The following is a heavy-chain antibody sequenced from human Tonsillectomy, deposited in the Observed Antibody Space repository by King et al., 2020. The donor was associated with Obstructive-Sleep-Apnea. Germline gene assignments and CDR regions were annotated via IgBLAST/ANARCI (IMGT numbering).Heavy chain of an antibody. CDR2: INTNTGNP. Sequence: QLGQSGSELKTPGASVKVSCKASGYSFTSYAMNWVRQAPGQGLEWMGRINTNTGNPTYAQGFPGRFVFSLDTSGSTAYLQISSLKAEDTAVYYCARMVYSSSWYRFFDSWGQGTLVTVSS. D-gene: IGHD6-13*01. CDR1: GYSFTSYA. V-gene: IGHV7-4-1*02. J-gene: IGHJ4*02. CDR3: ARMVYSSSWYRFFDS.